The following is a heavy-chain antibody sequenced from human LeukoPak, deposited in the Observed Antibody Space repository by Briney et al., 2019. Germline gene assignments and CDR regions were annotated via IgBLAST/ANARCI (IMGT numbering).Heavy chain of an antibody. Sequence: ASVKVSCKASGDSFTSYGIRWVRQAPGEGLEWMGWFSAYNGNTNYAQKLQGRVTMTTDTSTSTAYMELSSLRSEDTAVYYCARATRLLLWFGEGNWFDPWGQGTLVTVSS. J-gene: IGHJ5*02. CDR2: FSAYNGNT. CDR3: ARATRLLLWFGEGNWFDP. D-gene: IGHD3-10*01. V-gene: IGHV1-18*01. CDR1: GDSFTSYG.